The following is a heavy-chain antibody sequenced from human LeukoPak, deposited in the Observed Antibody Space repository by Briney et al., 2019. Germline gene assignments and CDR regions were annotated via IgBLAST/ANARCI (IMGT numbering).Heavy chain of an antibody. D-gene: IGHD4-17*01. V-gene: IGHV4-34*01. CDR3: ARVPPYGDYRWYFDY. J-gene: IGHJ4*02. CDR2: INHSGST. CDR1: GGSFSVYY. Sequence: SETLSLTCAVYGGSFSVYYWSWIRQPPGKGLEWIGEINHSGSTNYNPSLKSRVTISVDTSKNQFSLKLSSVTAADTAVYYCARVPPYGDYRWYFDYWGQGTLVTVSS.